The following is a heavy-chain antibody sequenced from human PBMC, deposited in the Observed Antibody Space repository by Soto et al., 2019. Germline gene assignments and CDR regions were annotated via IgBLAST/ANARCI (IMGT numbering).Heavy chain of an antibody. CDR1: GFTFSDYY. J-gene: IGHJ3*02. CDR3: ARDRASGGIKRGAYDI. V-gene: IGHV3-11*01. CDR2: ISSSGSTI. Sequence: QVQLVESGGGLVKPGGSLRLSCAASGFTFSDYYMSWIRQAPGKGLEWVSYISSSGSTIYYADSVKGRFTISRDNDKNSVYLQINSLRAEETAIYYCARDRASGGIKRGAYDIWGQGTMVTVST. D-gene: IGHD2-15*01.